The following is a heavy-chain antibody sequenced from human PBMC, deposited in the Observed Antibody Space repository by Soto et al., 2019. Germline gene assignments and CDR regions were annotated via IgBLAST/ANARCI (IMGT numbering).Heavy chain of an antibody. CDR3: XXXXXXXXXXXXXDV. CDR2: ISYDGSNK. V-gene: IGHV3-30-3*01. CDR1: GFTFSSYA. Sequence: QVQLVESGGGVVQPGRSLRLSCAASGFTFSSYAMHWVRQAPGKGLEWVAVISYDGSNKYYADSVKGRFTISRDNSKXXXXXXXXXXXXXXXXXXXXXXXXXXXXXXXXXDVWGQGTTVTVSS. J-gene: IGHJ6*02.